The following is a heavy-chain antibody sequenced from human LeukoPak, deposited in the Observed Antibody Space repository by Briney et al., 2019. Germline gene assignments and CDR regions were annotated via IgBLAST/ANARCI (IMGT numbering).Heavy chain of an antibody. CDR2: ISSSGSTI. CDR3: ARGGTLEYFQH. Sequence: GGSLRLSCAASGFTFSSYEMNWGRQAPGEGLEWVSYISSSGSTIYYADSVKGRFTISRDNAKNSLYLQMNSLRAEDTAVYYCARGGTLEYFQHWGQGTLVTVSS. V-gene: IGHV3-48*03. CDR1: GFTFSSYE. J-gene: IGHJ1*01.